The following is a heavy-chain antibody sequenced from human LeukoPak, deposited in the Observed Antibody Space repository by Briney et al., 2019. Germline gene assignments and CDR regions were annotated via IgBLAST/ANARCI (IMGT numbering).Heavy chain of an antibody. CDR2: IVGSGGST. Sequence: GASLRLSCAASGFTFSNYAMSCVRQAPGKGLEWVSAIVGSGGSTYYADSVKGRFSISRDNSNNTLFLQMNSLRVEDTALYYCSKWGDYDVLTGYYDSDFWGQGTLVTVSS. D-gene: IGHD3-9*01. CDR1: GFTFSNYA. J-gene: IGHJ4*02. V-gene: IGHV3-23*01. CDR3: SKWGDYDVLTGYYDSDF.